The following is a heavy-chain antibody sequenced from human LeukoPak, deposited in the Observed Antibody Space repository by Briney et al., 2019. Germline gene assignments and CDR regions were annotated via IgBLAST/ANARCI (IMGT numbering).Heavy chain of an antibody. CDR1: GFTFSSYI. CDR3: TKDQTPYN. V-gene: IGHV3-49*04. CDR2: IRSKGYGGTP. Sequence: GGSLRLSCAASGFTFSSYIMNWVRQAPGKGLEWVGFIRSKGYGGTPEYAASVKDRFTISGDDSKSIAYLQMNSLKTEDTAVYYCTKDQTPYNWGQGTLVTVSS. D-gene: IGHD2-15*01. J-gene: IGHJ4*02.